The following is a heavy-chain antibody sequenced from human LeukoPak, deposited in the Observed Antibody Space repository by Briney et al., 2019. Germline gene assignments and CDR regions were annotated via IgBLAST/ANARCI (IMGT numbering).Heavy chain of an antibody. CDR1: GFTFSSYA. CDR3: ARGFIPNPYYFDY. V-gene: IGHV3-30-3*01. Sequence: GGSLRLSCAASGFTFSSYAMHWVRQAPGKGLEWVAVISYDGSNKYYADSVEGRFTISRDNSKNTLYLQMNSLRAEDTAVYYCARGFIPNPYYFDYWGQGTLVTVSS. CDR2: ISYDGSNK. J-gene: IGHJ4*02. D-gene: IGHD2-21*01.